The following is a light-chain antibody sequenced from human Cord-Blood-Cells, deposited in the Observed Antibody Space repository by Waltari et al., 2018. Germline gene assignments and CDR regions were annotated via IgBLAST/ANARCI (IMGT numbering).Light chain of an antibody. CDR2: WSS. Sequence: DIVMTQSPNSLAVSLGERDTINCKSSQSVLYSSNNKNYLAWYHQKPGQPPKLLIYWSSILLFFFFFFFSGSGSGTDFTLTISCLQAEDVAVYYCQQYYSTPHTFGQGTKLEIK. CDR3: QQYYSTPHT. J-gene: IGKJ2*01. V-gene: IGKV4-1*01. CDR1: QSVLYSSNNKNY.